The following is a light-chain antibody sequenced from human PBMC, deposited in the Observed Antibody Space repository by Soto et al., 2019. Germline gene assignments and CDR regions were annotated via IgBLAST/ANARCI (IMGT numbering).Light chain of an antibody. J-gene: IGKJ1*01. CDR2: GAS. CDR3: QQYNNWSST. Sequence: EIVMTQSPATLSVSPGERATLSCRASQSVSSNLAWYQQKPGQAPRLLIYGASTRATGIPARFSGSGSGTEFTLTISSLQSEEFAVYYCQQYNNWSSTFGQGTKVDIK. V-gene: IGKV3-15*01. CDR1: QSVSSN.